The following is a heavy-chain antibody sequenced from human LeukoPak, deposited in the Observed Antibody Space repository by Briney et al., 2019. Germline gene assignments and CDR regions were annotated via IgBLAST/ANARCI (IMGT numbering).Heavy chain of an antibody. CDR1: GGSISSHY. D-gene: IGHD3-10*01. CDR3: ARGSLWFIDY. V-gene: IGHV4-59*11. J-gene: IGHJ4*02. Sequence: PSETLSLTCTVSGGSISSHYWSWIRQPPGKGLEWIGYIYYSGSTNYNPSLMRRVTISVDTSKNQFSLKLSSVTAADTAVYYCARGSLWFIDYWGQGTLVPVSS. CDR2: IYYSGST.